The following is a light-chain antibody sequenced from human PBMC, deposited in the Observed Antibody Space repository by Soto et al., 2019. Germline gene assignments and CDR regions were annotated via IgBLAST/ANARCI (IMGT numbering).Light chain of an antibody. J-gene: IGKJ1*01. CDR2: GAS. V-gene: IGKV3-15*01. CDR3: QQYKRGWT. Sequence: IVMTQSPATLSVSPGERATLSCRASQSVSSDLAWYQHKPGQGPRLLIYGASTRVTGIPARFSGSGSGTDFTLTISSLQSEDFAVYYCQQYKRGWTFGQGTKVEIK. CDR1: QSVSSD.